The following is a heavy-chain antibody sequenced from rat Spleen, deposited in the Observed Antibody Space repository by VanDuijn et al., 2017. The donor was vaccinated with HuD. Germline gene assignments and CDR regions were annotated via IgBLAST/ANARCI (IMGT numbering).Heavy chain of an antibody. CDR1: GFTFNNYW. D-gene: IGHD1-4*01. CDR3: GDGYTGDF. Sequence: VQLKESGGGLVQPGGSLKLSCVASGFTFNNYWMTWIRQAPGKGLEWVASITNASGRTYYPDSVKGRFTISRDNAKNTLYLQMDSMRSEDTATYYCGDGYTGDFWGQGVMVTVSS. V-gene: IGHV5-31*01. CDR2: ITNASGRT. J-gene: IGHJ2*01.